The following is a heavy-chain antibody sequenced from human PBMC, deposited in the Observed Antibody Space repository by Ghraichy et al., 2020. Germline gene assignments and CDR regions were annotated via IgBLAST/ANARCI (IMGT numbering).Heavy chain of an antibody. Sequence: SETLSLTCAVHDASFNDDNWMWIRQPPGKGLEWIGEINQSGKSIYKPSLESRVTISIDTAKNQFYLNLTSVTAADTAVYSCARRQKWLPGPFYSWGQGTLVAVSS. V-gene: IGHV4-34*01. D-gene: IGHD2-8*01. CDR2: INQSGKS. CDR1: DASFNDDN. J-gene: IGHJ4*02. CDR3: ARRQKWLPGPFYS.